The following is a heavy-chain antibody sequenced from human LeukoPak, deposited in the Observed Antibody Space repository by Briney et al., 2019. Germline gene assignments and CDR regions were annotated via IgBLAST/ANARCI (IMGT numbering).Heavy chain of an antibody. V-gene: IGHV3-53*01. Sequence: GGSLRLSCAASGFTVSSNYMSWVRQAPGQGLEWVSIIYGGNSTYYADSVKGRFTISRDNSKNTLYLQMNSLRAEDTAVYYCAKDFERLAWELLLNYWGQGTLVTVSS. D-gene: IGHD1-26*01. CDR1: GFTVSSNY. CDR2: IYGGNST. J-gene: IGHJ4*02. CDR3: AKDFERLAWELLLNY.